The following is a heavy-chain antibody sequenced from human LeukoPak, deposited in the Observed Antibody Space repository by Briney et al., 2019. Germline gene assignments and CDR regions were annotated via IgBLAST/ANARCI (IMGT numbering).Heavy chain of an antibody. Sequence: GGSLRLSCAASGFTFSNAWMSWVRQAPGKGLEWVGRIKSKTDGGTTDYAALVKGRFTISRDDSKNTLYLQMNSLKTEDTAVYYCTTVRSRRWLPLNWGQGTLVTVSS. CDR2: IKSKTDGGTT. J-gene: IGHJ4*02. CDR1: GFTFSNAW. V-gene: IGHV3-15*01. D-gene: IGHD5-12*01. CDR3: TTVRSRRWLPLN.